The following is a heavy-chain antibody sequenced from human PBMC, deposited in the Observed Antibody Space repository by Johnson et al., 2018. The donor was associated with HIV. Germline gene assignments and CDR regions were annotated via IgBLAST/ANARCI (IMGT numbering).Heavy chain of an antibody. J-gene: IGHJ3*02. V-gene: IGHV3-30*02. CDR2: IRYDGSNK. D-gene: IGHD1-26*01. CDR3: ASEGALWSDAFDI. CDR1: GFTFSSYG. Sequence: VQLVESGGGVVQPGGSLRLSCAASGFTFSSYGMHWVRQAPGKGLEWVAFIRYDGSNKYYADSVKGRFTISRDNSKNTLYLQMNSLRAEDTAVYYCASEGALWSDAFDIWGQGTMVTVSS.